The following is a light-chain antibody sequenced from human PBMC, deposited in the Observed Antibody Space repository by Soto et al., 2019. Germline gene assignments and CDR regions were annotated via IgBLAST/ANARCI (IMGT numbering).Light chain of an antibody. V-gene: IGKV3-15*01. CDR3: QQYNNWWT. CDR1: QSVGSN. Sequence: EIVMTQSPATLSVSPGERATLSCRASQSVGSNLAWYQKKPGQAPRLLIYGASTRATGIPARFSGSGSGTEFTLTISSLQSEDFAVSYCQQYNNWWTFGQGTRVEIK. CDR2: GAS. J-gene: IGKJ1*01.